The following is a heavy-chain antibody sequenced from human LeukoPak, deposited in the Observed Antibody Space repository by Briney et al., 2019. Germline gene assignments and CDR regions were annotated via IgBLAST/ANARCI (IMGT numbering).Heavy chain of an antibody. Sequence: GGSLRPSCAASGFTFSSYSMNWVRQAPGKGLEWVSSISSSSSYIYYADSVKGRFTISRDNAKNSLYLQMNSLRAEDTAVYYCARDDIGSYYYFDYWGQGTLVTVSS. D-gene: IGHD1-26*01. V-gene: IGHV3-21*01. CDR3: ARDDIGSYYYFDY. J-gene: IGHJ4*02. CDR1: GFTFSSYS. CDR2: ISSSSSYI.